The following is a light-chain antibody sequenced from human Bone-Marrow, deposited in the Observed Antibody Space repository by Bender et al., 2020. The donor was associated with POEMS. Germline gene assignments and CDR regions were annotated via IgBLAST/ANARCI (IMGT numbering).Light chain of an antibody. CDR2: TNH. Sequence: QSVLTQPPSVSGTPGQRVTISCSGSSSNIGVNTVNWYRQLPGTAPTLLIYTNHRRPSGVPDRFSGSKSGTSASLAISGLQSEDEADYYCQSYDSSLSGRVFGGGTKLTVL. V-gene: IGLV1-44*01. J-gene: IGLJ2*01. CDR1: SSNIGVNT. CDR3: QSYDSSLSGRV.